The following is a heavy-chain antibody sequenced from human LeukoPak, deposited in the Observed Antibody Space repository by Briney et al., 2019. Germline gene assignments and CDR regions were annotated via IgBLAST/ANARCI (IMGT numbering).Heavy chain of an antibody. J-gene: IGHJ4*02. D-gene: IGHD4-23*01. CDR2: IHTDGST. CDR3: ARDRPYGGKGDFEY. CDR1: GFTVSGDY. V-gene: IGHV3-66*01. Sequence: PGGSLRLSCAASGFTVSGDYMNWVRQAPGKGLEWVSVIHTDGSTYYADSVKGRFTISRDNSKNTLYLQMNSLRAEDTAIYYCARDRPYGGKGDFEYWGQGTLVTVSS.